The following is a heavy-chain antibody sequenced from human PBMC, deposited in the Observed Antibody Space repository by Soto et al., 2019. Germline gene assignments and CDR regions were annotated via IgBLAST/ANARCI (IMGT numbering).Heavy chain of an antibody. J-gene: IGHJ6*02. V-gene: IGHV1-18*01. D-gene: IGHD2-21*02. CDR1: GYTFTSYG. Sequence: ASVKVSCKASGYTFTSYGISWVRQAPGQGLEWMGWISAYNGNTNYAQKLQGRVTMTTDTSTSTAYMELRSLRSDDTAVYYCARDGGVTNYYYYGMDVWGQGTTVTVSS. CDR3: ARDGGVTNYYYYGMDV. CDR2: ISAYNGNT.